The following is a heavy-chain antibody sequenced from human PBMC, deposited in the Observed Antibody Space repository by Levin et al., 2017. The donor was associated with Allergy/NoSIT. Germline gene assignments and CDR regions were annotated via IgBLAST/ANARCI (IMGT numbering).Heavy chain of an antibody. J-gene: IGHJ4*02. V-gene: IGHV3-11*01. CDR3: ARDTRGNFGWYYFDY. CDR1: GFTFSDYY. CDR2: ISSSGNTI. Sequence: GGSLRLSCAASGFTFSDYYMSWIRQAPGKGLEWVSYISSSGNTIYQADSVKGRFTISRDNAKNSLYLLMNSLRAEDTAMYYCARDTRGNFGWYYFDYWGQGALVTVSS. D-gene: IGHD6-19*01.